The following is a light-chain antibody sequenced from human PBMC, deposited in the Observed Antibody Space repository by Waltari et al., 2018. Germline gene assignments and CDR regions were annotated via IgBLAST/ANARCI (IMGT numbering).Light chain of an antibody. J-gene: IGKJ1*01. Sequence: EIVLTQSPGTLCLSPGERATLSCRASQSVSRTLAWYKQKPGQAPRLLIYDASTRATGIPDRFSGSGSGTDCSLTISRLEPEDFAVYYCQKYGTLPATFGQGTKVEIK. CDR2: DAS. CDR1: QSVSRT. CDR3: QKYGTLPAT. V-gene: IGKV3-20*01.